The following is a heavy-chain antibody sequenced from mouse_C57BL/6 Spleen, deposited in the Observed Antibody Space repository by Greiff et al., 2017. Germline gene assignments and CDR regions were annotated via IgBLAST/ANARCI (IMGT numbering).Heavy chain of an antibody. CDR3: TKKYGGSLFAY. CDR2: IDPENGDT. Sequence: VQLQQSGAELVRPGASVKLSCTASGFNIKDDYMHWVKQRPEQGLEWIGWIDPENGDTEYASKFKGKATITADKSSNTAYLQLSSLTSEDTAVYCCTKKYGGSLFAYWGQGTLVTVSA. V-gene: IGHV14-4*01. D-gene: IGHD1-1*01. CDR1: GFNIKDDY. J-gene: IGHJ3*01.